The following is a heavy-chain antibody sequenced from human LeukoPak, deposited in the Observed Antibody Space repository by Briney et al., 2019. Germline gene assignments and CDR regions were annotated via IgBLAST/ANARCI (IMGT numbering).Heavy chain of an antibody. V-gene: IGHV3-33*08. D-gene: IGHD3-10*01. CDR1: GFTFSSYG. CDR3: AREGGVGARGVILHPYYYYGMDV. CDR2: IWYDGSNK. J-gene: IGHJ6*02. Sequence: PGRSLRLSCAASGFTFSSYGMHWVRQAPGKGLEWVAVIWYDGSNKYYADSVKGRFTISRDNSKNTLYLQMNSLRAEDTAVYYCAREGGVGARGVILHPYYYYGMDVWGQGTTVTVSS.